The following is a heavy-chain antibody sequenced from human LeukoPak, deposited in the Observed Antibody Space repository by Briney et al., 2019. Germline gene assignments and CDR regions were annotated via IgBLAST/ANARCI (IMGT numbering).Heavy chain of an antibody. Sequence: PSETLSLTCTVAGGSISGFYWSWIRQPPGKGLEWIGEIYYSGSTKYNPSLKSRVTISVDTSKNQFSLRLSSVTTADTAVYYCARSSAYYFGPWGQGTLVTVSS. CDR3: ARSSAYYFGP. CDR1: GGSISGFY. CDR2: IYYSGST. V-gene: IGHV4-59*01. J-gene: IGHJ5*02. D-gene: IGHD2/OR15-2a*01.